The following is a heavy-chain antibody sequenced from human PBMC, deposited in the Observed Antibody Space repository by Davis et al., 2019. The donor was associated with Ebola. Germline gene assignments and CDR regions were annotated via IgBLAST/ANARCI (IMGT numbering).Heavy chain of an antibody. Sequence: PGGSLRLSCAASGFTFSSYSMNWVRQAPGKGLEWVSYISSSSSTIYYADSVKGRFTISRDNAKNSLYLQMNSLRAEDTAVYYCAKQNNYGGNSSPYWYFDLWGRGTLVTVSS. V-gene: IGHV3-48*04. J-gene: IGHJ2*01. CDR2: ISSSSSTI. D-gene: IGHD4-23*01. CDR1: GFTFSSYS. CDR3: AKQNNYGGNSSPYWYFDL.